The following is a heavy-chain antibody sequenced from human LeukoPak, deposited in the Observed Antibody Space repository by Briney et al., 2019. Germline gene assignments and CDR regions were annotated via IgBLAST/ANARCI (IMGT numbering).Heavy chain of an antibody. CDR1: GFTFDDYA. CDR2: ISWNSGSI. D-gene: IGHD3-16*01. CDR3: AKDNADYDYVWGAFDI. J-gene: IGHJ3*02. Sequence: GGSLRLSCAASGFTFDDYAMHWVRQAPGKGLEWVSGISWNSGSIGYADSVKGRFTISRDNAKNSLYLQMNSLRAEDTALYYCAKDNADYDYVWGAFDIWGQGTMVTVSS. V-gene: IGHV3-9*01.